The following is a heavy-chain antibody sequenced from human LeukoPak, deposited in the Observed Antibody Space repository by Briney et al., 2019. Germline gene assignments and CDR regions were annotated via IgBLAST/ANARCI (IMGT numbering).Heavy chain of an antibody. CDR1: GFAFSFFA. V-gene: IGHV3-53*01. CDR3: ARDGSGWYVDY. Sequence: HSGGSLRLSCEASGFAFSFFAMSWLRQPPGKGLEWVSVIHSDGRTNYADSVKGRFTISRDNPKNTLYLQMNTLRADDTALYYCARDGSGWYVDYWGQGTLVTVSS. J-gene: IGHJ4*02. D-gene: IGHD6-19*01. CDR2: IHSDGRT.